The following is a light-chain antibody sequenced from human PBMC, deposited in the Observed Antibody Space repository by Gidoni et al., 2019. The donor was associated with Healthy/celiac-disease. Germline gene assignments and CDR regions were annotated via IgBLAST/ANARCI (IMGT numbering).Light chain of an antibody. J-gene: IGKJ4*01. V-gene: IGKV3-11*01. CDR1: QSVRSY. CDR3: QQRSNWPPST. Sequence: EIVLTQSPATLSLSPGGSANLSCRASQSVRSYLAWYQQKPGQAPRHLIYDASNRATGIPARCSGSGSATDVTLTISSLEPEDFAVYYCQQRSNWPPSTFGGGTKVEIK. CDR2: DAS.